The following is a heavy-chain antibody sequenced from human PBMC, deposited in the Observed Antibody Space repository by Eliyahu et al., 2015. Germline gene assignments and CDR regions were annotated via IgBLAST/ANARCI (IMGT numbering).Heavy chain of an antibody. CDR2: INPRGDGT. CDR3: VRDIFGYGDGAY. CDR1: GYTXTTXX. J-gene: IGHJ4*02. Sequence: QVQPVQSGAEVKKPGASVKVSCKAXGYTXTTXXIHWVRQXPGQGLEWMGVINPRGDGTSYAQKFQGRVTMTRDTSTSAVYMEVSSLRSEDTAIYYCVRDIFGYGDGAYWGQGTLVTVSS. V-gene: IGHV1-46*01. D-gene: IGHD4-17*01.